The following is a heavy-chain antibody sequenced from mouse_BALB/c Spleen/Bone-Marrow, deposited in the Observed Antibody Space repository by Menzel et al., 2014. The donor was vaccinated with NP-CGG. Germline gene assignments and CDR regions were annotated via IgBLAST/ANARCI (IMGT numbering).Heavy chain of an antibody. Sequence: EVKLMESGPELVKPGASVKASCKASGYAFTSYNMYWVKQSHGKSLEWIGYIDPYNGGTSYNQKFKGKATLTVDKSSSTVYMHLNSLTSEDSAVYYCARDNYYGSSTGFAYWGQGTLVTVSA. CDR1: GYAFTSYN. D-gene: IGHD1-1*01. CDR2: IDPYNGGT. V-gene: IGHV1S135*01. CDR3: ARDNYYGSSTGFAY. J-gene: IGHJ3*01.